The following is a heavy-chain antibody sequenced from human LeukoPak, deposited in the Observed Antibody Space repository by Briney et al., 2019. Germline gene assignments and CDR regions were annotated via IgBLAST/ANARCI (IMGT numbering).Heavy chain of an antibody. CDR3: ARANGDYDY. J-gene: IGHJ4*02. D-gene: IGHD4-17*01. CDR1: GFTFSSHA. CDR2: ISYDGSTK. V-gene: IGHV3-30-3*01. Sequence: PGRSLRLSCAASGFTFSSHAMHWVRQAPGKGLEWVAVISYDGSTKYYADSVKGRFTISRDNSKNTMYLQMNSLRAEDTALYYCARANGDYDYWGQGALVTVSS.